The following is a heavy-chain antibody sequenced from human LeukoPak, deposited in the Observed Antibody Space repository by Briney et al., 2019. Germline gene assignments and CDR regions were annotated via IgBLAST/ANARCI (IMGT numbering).Heavy chain of an antibody. CDR2: ISSSGSTI. J-gene: IGHJ3*02. V-gene: IGHV3-48*04. CDR1: GFTFSSYS. D-gene: IGHD6-6*01. CDR3: ARPARTRGAFDI. Sequence: PGGSLRLSCAASGFTFSSYSMNWVRQAPGKGLEWVSYISSSGSTIYYADSVKGRFTISRDNAKNSLYLQMNSLRAEDTAVYYCARPARTRGAFDIWGQGTMVTVSS.